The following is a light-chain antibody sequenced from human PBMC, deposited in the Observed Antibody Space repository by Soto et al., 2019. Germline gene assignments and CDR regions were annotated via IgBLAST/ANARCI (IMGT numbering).Light chain of an antibody. CDR3: SSYTTSSTQV. CDR2: GVS. CDR1: SSDVGGYNY. Sequence: QSALTQPASVSGSPGQSITISCTGTSSDVGGYNYVSWYQQHPGKAPKLMIYGVSNRPSGVSSRFSGSKSANTASLTISGLQAEDEADYYCSSYTTSSTQVFGTGTNLTVL. V-gene: IGLV2-14*03. J-gene: IGLJ1*01.